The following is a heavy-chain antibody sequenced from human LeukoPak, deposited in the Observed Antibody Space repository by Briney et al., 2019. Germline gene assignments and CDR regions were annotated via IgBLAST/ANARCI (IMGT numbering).Heavy chain of an antibody. CDR3: AKDLDLRSYYYDTSADAAFEI. V-gene: IGHV3-23*01. CDR2: ISGSGGST. CDR1: GFTFSSYA. Sequence: PGGSLRPSRAASGFTFSSYAMSWVRQAPGKGLEWVSAISGSGGSTYYADSVKGRFTISRDNSKNTLYLQMNSLRAEDTAVYYCAKDLDLRSYYYDTSADAAFEIWGQGTMVTVSS. D-gene: IGHD3-22*01. J-gene: IGHJ3*02.